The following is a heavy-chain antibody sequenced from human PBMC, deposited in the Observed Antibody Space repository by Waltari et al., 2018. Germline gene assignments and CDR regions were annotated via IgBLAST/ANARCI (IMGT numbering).Heavy chain of an antibody. CDR2: IYYSGST. V-gene: IGHV4-39*07. Sequence: QLQLQESGPGLVKPSETLSLTCTVSGGSISSSSYYWGWIRQPPGKGLEWIGSIYYSGSTYYNPSLKSRVTISVDTSKNQFSLKLSSVTAADTAVYYCARDGSAAAFGYYYYGMDVWGQGTTVTVSS. CDR3: ARDGSAAAFGYYYYGMDV. CDR1: GGSISSSSYY. J-gene: IGHJ6*02. D-gene: IGHD6-13*01.